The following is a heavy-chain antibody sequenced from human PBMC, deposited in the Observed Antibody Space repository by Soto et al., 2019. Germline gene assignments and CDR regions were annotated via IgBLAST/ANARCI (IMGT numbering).Heavy chain of an antibody. CDR2: ISYDGSNK. CDR3: AREERSPFGVVITHYYYYGMDV. J-gene: IGHJ6*02. V-gene: IGHV3-30-3*01. CDR1: GFTFSSYA. D-gene: IGHD3-3*01. Sequence: QVQLVESGGGVVQPGRSLRLSCAASGFTFSSYAMHWVRQAPGKGLEWVAVISYDGSNKYYADSVKGRFTISRDNSKNTLYLQMNSLRAEDTAVYYCAREERSPFGVVITHYYYYGMDVWGQGTTVTVSS.